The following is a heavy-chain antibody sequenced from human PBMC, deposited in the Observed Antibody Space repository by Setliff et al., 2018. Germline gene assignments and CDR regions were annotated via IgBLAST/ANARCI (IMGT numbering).Heavy chain of an antibody. J-gene: IGHJ6*02. Sequence: NPSETLSLTCAVYGGSFSGYYWSWIRQPPGKGLEWIGEINHSGSTNYNPSLKSRVTISVDTSKNQFSLKLSSVTAADTAVYYCARAAGYSSSWYHYYYGMDVWGQGTTVTVSS. D-gene: IGHD6-13*01. V-gene: IGHV4-34*01. CDR3: ARAAGYSSSWYHYYYGMDV. CDR2: INHSGST. CDR1: GGSFSGYY.